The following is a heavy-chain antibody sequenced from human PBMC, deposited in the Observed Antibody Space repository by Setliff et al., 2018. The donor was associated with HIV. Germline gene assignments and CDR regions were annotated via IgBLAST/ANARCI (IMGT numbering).Heavy chain of an antibody. CDR1: GGSFSNYY. D-gene: IGHD4-17*01. V-gene: IGHV4-34*01. J-gene: IGHJ4*02. CDR2: LSPSGTT. Sequence: SETLSLTCTVYGGSFSNYYTNWIRQPPGKGLEWIGELSPSGTTRPNPSLQSRVIISLDTSKNQFSLKLTSVTAADTAMYYCAAFLVSPVTTQDYWGQGTPGTVSS. CDR3: AAFLVSPVTTQDY.